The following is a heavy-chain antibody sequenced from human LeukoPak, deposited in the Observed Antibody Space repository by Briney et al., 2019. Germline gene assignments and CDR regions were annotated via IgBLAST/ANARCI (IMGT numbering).Heavy chain of an antibody. CDR2: VYYDGST. D-gene: IGHD3-10*01. V-gene: IGHV4-30-4*08. Sequence: SETLSLTCTVSGDSFSSANYYWTWVRQPPGKGLEWIGYVYYDGSTYYHPSLQSRLAISVDTSKNHFSLNLTSVTAADTAVYYCVRGLTGYSYFFDYWGQGALVTVSS. J-gene: IGHJ4*02. CDR3: VRGLTGYSYFFDY. CDR1: GDSFSSANYY.